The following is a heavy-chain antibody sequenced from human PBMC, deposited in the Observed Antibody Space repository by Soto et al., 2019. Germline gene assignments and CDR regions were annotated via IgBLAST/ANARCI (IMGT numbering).Heavy chain of an antibody. CDR1: GFTFSSYA. CDR2: ISGSGGST. J-gene: IGHJ4*02. CDR3: ARDILVPAANFDY. Sequence: HPCGSLRLACAASGFTFSSYAMSWFRQAPGKGLEWVSAISGSGGSTYYADSVKGRFTISRDNSKNTLYLQMNSLRAEDTAVYYCARDILVPAANFDYWGQGTLVPVSS. V-gene: IGHV3-23*01. D-gene: IGHD2-2*01.